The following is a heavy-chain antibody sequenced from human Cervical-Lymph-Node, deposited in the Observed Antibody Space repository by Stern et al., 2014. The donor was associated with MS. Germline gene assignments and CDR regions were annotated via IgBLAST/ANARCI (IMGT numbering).Heavy chain of an antibody. CDR1: GYSFTSYW. J-gene: IGHJ6*02. CDR2: IDPSDSYT. Sequence: EVQLVQSGAEVKKPGESLRISCKGSGYSFTSYWISWVRQMPGKGLEWMGRIDPSDSYTNYSPSFQGHVTISADKSISTAYLQWSSLKASDTAMYYCARHEVTAIYYYGMDVWGQGTTVTVSS. V-gene: IGHV5-10-1*03. CDR3: ARHEVTAIYYYGMDV. D-gene: IGHD2-21*02.